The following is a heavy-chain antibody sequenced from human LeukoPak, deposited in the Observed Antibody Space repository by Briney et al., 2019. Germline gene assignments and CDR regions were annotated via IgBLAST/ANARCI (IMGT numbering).Heavy chain of an antibody. CDR3: ARGMYDILTGYSNAWPYFDY. V-gene: IGHV1-18*01. CDR2: ISAYNGNT. Sequence: VASVKVSCKASGYTFTSYGISWVRQAPGQGLEWMGWISAYNGNTNYAQKLQGRVTMTTDTSTSTAYMELRSLRSDDTAVYYCARGMYDILTGYSNAWPYFDYWGQGTLVTVSS. CDR1: GYTFTSYG. D-gene: IGHD3-9*01. J-gene: IGHJ4*02.